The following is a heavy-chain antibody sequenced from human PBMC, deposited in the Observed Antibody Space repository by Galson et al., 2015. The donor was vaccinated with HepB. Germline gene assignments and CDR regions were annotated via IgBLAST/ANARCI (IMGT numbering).Heavy chain of an antibody. CDR3: ARSEPTYYDILTGYAGGYYYGMDV. CDR1: GFTFSSYA. J-gene: IGHJ6*02. V-gene: IGHV3-23*01. CDR2: ISGSGGST. Sequence: SLRLSCAASGFTFSSYAMSWVRQAPGKGLEWVSAISGSGGSTYYADSVKGRFTISRDNSKNTLYLQMNSLRAEDTAVYYCARSEPTYYDILTGYAGGYYYGMDVWGQGTTVTVSS. D-gene: IGHD3-9*01.